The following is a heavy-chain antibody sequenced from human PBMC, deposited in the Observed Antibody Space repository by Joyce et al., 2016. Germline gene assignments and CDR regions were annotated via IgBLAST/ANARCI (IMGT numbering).Heavy chain of an antibody. CDR3: ARVTTVSTLHSFDY. CDR2: VYYEGITI. V-gene: IGHV3-33*01. D-gene: IGHD4-17*01. Sequence: QVQLVESGGGVVQPGRSLRLSCAASGFPFSNYFMHWVRQAPGKGLDWVAGVYYEGITIHYADSVKGRFAIARDNARKTLYLQMNSLRPEDTALYYCARVTTVSTLHSFDYWGQGILVTVSS. J-gene: IGHJ4*02. CDR1: GFPFSNYF.